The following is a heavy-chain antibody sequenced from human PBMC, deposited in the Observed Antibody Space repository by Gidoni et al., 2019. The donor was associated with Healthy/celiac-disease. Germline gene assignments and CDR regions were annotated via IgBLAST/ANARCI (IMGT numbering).Heavy chain of an antibody. V-gene: IGHV4-38-2*02. D-gene: IGHD4-17*01. CDR1: GYSISSGYY. Sequence: QVQLQESGPGLVKPSETLSLTCAVSGYSISSGYYWGWIRQPPGKGLEWIGSIYHSGSTYYNPSLKSRVTISVDTSKNQFSLKLSSVTAADTAVYYCARDRLRSPEWFDPWGQGTLVTVSS. J-gene: IGHJ5*02. CDR3: ARDRLRSPEWFDP. CDR2: IYHSGST.